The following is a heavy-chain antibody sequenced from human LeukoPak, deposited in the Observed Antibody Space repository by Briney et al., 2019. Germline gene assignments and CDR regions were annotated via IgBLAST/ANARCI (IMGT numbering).Heavy chain of an antibody. V-gene: IGHV3-23*01. Sequence: GGSLRLSCAASGFTFSSYAMSWVRQAPGKGLEWVSAITGRGGSTYYADSVKGRFTISRDNSKNTLYLQMNSLRAEDTAVYYCAKTHIYYDNSGCLSDSWGQGTLVTVSS. CDR3: AKTHIYYDNSGCLSDS. CDR1: GFTFSSYA. J-gene: IGHJ4*02. CDR2: ITGRGGST. D-gene: IGHD3-22*01.